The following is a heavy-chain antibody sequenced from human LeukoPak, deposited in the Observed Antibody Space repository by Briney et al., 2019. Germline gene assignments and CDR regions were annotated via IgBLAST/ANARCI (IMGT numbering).Heavy chain of an antibody. D-gene: IGHD2-15*01. CDR2: IYYSGST. Sequence: SETLSLACTVSGGSVSSCSYYWNWIRQPPGKGLEFIGFIYYSGSTNYNPSLKSRVTMSLHTSKNQFSLKLSSVTAADTAVYYCARDSGGNSFDYWGQGAQVTVSS. V-gene: IGHV4-61*01. J-gene: IGHJ4*02. CDR3: ARDSGGNSFDY. CDR1: GGSVSSCSYY.